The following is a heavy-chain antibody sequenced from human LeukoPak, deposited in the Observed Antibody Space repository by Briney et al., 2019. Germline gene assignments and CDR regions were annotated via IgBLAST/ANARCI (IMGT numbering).Heavy chain of an antibody. CDR1: GGSISSGSYY. Sequence: SQALSLTCSVSGGSISSGSYYWSWIRQPAGKGLEWIGRIYTSGSTNYNPSLKSRVTISADTSKNQFSLNLNSVTAADTAVYYCARITAAGTGFDPWGQGTLVTVSS. CDR3: ARITAAGTGFDP. D-gene: IGHD6-13*01. V-gene: IGHV4-61*02. J-gene: IGHJ5*02. CDR2: IYTSGST.